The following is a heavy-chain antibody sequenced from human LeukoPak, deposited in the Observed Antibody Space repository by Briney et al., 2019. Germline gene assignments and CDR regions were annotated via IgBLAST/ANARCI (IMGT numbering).Heavy chain of an antibody. J-gene: IGHJ4*02. CDR1: GFTFSNYN. D-gene: IGHD3-16*02. V-gene: IGHV3-23*01. CDR2: ISDSGGYT. Sequence: GGSLRLSCAASGFTFSNYNMNWVRQTPGKGLEWVSSISDSGGYTFYADSVKGRFTISRDNSKNTVYLQMNSLRAEDTAVYYCAKGGSYRSQPYFDYWGQGTPVTVSS. CDR3: AKGGSYRSQPYFDY.